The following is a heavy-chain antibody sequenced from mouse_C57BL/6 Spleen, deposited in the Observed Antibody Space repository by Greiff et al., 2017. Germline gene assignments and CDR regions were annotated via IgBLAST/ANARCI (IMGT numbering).Heavy chain of an antibody. V-gene: IGHV1-47*01. CDR2: FHPYNDDT. Sequence: QVQLKESGAELVKPGASVKMSCKASGYTFTTYPIEWMKQNHGKSLEWIGNFHPYNDDTKYNEKFKGKATLTVEKSSSTVYLELSRLTSADAAVYYCTRGGLPHAMDYWGQGTSVTVSS. J-gene: IGHJ4*01. CDR1: GYTFTTYP. D-gene: IGHD2-2*01. CDR3: TRGGLPHAMDY.